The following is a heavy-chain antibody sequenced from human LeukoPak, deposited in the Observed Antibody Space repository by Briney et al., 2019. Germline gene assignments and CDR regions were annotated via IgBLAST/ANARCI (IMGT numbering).Heavy chain of an antibody. CDR3: AKDSYGYYYDSSGYYNLFDY. Sequence: GGSLRLSCVGTGFTFTSFAMSWVRQAPGKGLEWVSSISHSGGTTYYADSVKGRFTISRDNSKNTLYLQMNSLRAEDTAVYYCAKDSYGYYYDSSGYYNLFDYWGQGTLVTVSS. CDR1: GFTFTSFA. CDR2: ISHSGGTT. V-gene: IGHV3-23*01. J-gene: IGHJ4*02. D-gene: IGHD3-22*01.